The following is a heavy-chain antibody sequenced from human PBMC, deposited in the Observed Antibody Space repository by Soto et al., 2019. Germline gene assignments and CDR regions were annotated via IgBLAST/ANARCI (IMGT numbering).Heavy chain of an antibody. CDR3: ASTSSGWNAEYFQH. Sequence: GGSLRLSCAASGFTVSSNYMSWVRQAPGKGLEWVSVIYSGGSTYYADSVKGRFTISRDNSKNTLYLQMNSLRAEDTAVYYCASTSSGWNAEYFQHWGQGTLVTVSS. D-gene: IGHD6-19*01. CDR1: GFTVSSNY. V-gene: IGHV3-66*01. CDR2: IYSGGST. J-gene: IGHJ1*01.